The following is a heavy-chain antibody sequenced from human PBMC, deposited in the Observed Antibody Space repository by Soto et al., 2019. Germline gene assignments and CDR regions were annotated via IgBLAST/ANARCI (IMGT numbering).Heavy chain of an antibody. CDR3: ARGHLIAVAGSAGY. V-gene: IGHV1-18*04. D-gene: IGHD6-19*01. CDR1: GYTFTSYG. CDR2: ISAYNGNT. Sequence: ASGKVSCKASGYTFTSYGISSVRQAPGQGLEWMGWISAYNGNTNYAQKLQGRVTMTTDTSTSTAYMELRSLRSDDTAVYYCARGHLIAVAGSAGYWGQGTLVTVSS. J-gene: IGHJ4*02.